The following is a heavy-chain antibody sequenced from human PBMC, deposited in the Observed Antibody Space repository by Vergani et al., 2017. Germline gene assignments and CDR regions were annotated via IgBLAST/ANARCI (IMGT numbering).Heavy chain of an antibody. CDR3: AGDSGRYGGNSWYFDL. D-gene: IGHD4-23*01. Sequence: QVQLVQSGAEVKKPGSSVKVSCKASGGTFSSYAISWVRQAPGQGLEWMGGIIPIFGTANYAQKFQGRVTITADASTSTAYMQLSRLGSEDTAVYYCAGDSGRYGGNSWYFDLWGRGTLVTVSS. V-gene: IGHV1-69*01. J-gene: IGHJ2*01. CDR2: IIPIFGTA. CDR1: GGTFSSYA.